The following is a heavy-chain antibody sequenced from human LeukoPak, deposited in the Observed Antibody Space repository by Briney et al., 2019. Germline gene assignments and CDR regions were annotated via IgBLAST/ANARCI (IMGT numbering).Heavy chain of an antibody. D-gene: IGHD3-22*01. J-gene: IGHJ3*02. Sequence: GRSLRLSCAASGFTFSSYGMHWVRQAPGKGLEWVAVISYDGSNKYYADSVKGRFTISRDNSKNTLYLQMNSLRAEDTAVYYCAKRDSSGYYYPNDAFDIWGQGTMVAVSS. CDR1: GFTFSSYG. CDR2: ISYDGSNK. V-gene: IGHV3-30*18. CDR3: AKRDSSGYYYPNDAFDI.